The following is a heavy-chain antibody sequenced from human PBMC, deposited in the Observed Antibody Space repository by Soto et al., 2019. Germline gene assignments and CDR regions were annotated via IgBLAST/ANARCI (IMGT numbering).Heavy chain of an antibody. J-gene: IGHJ3*02. D-gene: IGHD6-19*01. Sequence: QVQLVQSGAEVKKPGASVKVSCKASGYTFINYYMHWVRQAPGQGLEWMGIINPNGGSTTYAQKFQCRGTLTWYTWRNTVNMVLTSLRSKDMALYYCAREKGLVRKNDLFDICGQVTMVTVSS. V-gene: IGHV1-46*01. CDR1: GYTFINYY. CDR3: AREKGLVRKNDLFDI. CDR2: INPNGGST.